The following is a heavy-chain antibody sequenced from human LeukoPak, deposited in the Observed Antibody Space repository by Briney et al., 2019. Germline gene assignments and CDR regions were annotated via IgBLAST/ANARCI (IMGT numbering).Heavy chain of an antibody. V-gene: IGHV3-23*01. CDR3: AKGSTMVRGYYFDY. CDR2: ISGSGGST. J-gene: IGHJ4*02. CDR1: GFTFSSHA. Sequence: GGSLRLSCAASGFTFSSHAMSWVRQAPGKGLEWVSAISGSGGSTYYADSVKGRFTISRDNSKNTLYLQMNSLRAEDTAVYYCAKGSTMVRGYYFDYWGQGTLVTVSS. D-gene: IGHD3-10*01.